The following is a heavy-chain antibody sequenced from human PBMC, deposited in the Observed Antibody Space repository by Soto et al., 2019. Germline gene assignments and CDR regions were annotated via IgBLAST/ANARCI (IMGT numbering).Heavy chain of an antibody. Sequence: QVQLVESGGGVVQPGTSLRLSCAASGFTFSRHGMHWVRQTPGKGLEWLAVILNDASGHWYADSVKGRFTISRDNFENTLYLQMNGLRLEDPAMYYCARDDDCPDNGFDYWGQGTLVTVSP. D-gene: IGHD2-21*02. CDR1: GFTFSRHG. V-gene: IGHV3-33*01. CDR2: ILNDASGH. CDR3: ARDDDCPDNGFDY. J-gene: IGHJ4*02.